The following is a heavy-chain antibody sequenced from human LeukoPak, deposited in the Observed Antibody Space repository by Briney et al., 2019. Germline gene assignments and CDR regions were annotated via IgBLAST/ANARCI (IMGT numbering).Heavy chain of an antibody. D-gene: IGHD3-10*01. CDR2: IVVGSGNT. CDR1: GFTFTSSA. V-gene: IGHV1-58*02. J-gene: IGHJ6*02. Sequence: SVKVSCKASGFTFTSSAMQWVRQARGQRLEWIGWIVVGSGNTNYAQKFQERVTTTRDMSTSTAYMELSSLRSEDTAVYYCAADSISGNYYYYGMDVWGQGTTVTVSS. CDR3: AADSISGNYYYYGMDV.